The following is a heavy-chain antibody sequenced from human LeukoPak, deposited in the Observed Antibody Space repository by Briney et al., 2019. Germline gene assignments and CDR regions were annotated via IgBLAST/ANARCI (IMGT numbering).Heavy chain of an antibody. CDR2: ISGSGSNT. CDR3: ARSSTGSAYTYSDY. Sequence: GGSLRLSCAASGFTFSSYAMTWVRQAPGKGLEWVSAISGSGSNTYYADSVKGRFTISRDNSKNTVYLQMNSLSAEDTAIYYCARSSTGSAYTYSDYWGQGTLVTVSS. V-gene: IGHV3-23*01. D-gene: IGHD3-16*01. J-gene: IGHJ4*02. CDR1: GFTFSSYA.